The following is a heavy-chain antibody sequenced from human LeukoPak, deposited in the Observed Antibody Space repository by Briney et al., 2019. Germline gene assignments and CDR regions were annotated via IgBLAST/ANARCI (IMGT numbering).Heavy chain of an antibody. J-gene: IGHJ4*02. Sequence: GGSLRLSCAASGFTFSSYAMCWVRQAPGKGLEWVSAIKGRFAISRDNSKNTLYLQMNSLRAEDTAVYYCAKAVWFGELSLYFDYWGQGTLVTVSS. D-gene: IGHD3-10*01. CDR1: GFTFSSYA. CDR3: AKAVWFGELSLYFDY. V-gene: IGHV3-23*01. CDR2: I.